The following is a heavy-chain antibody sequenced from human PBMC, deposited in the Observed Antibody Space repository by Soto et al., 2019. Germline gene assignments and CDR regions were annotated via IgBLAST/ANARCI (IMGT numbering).Heavy chain of an antibody. CDR3: AHSRGMITFGGVIGYCYY. D-gene: IGHD3-16*02. Sequence: QITLKESGPTLVKPTQTLTLTCTFSGFSLSTSGVGVGWIRQPPGKALEWLALIYWDDDKRYTPSLKSRLTITKDTSKSHVVLTMLNTDSVDTATDYFAHSRGMITFGGVIGYCYYRGQGTLVTFSA. CDR1: GFSLSTSGVG. CDR2: IYWDDDK. J-gene: IGHJ4*02. V-gene: IGHV2-5*02.